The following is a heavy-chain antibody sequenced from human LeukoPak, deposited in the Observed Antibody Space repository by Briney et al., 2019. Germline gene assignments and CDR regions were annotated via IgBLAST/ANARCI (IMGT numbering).Heavy chain of an antibody. D-gene: IGHD3-22*01. V-gene: IGHV3-66*01. CDR3: ARGASIVVDNGYYFDY. CDR2: IYSGGST. Sequence: GGSLRLSCAASGFTFSSYGMHWVRQAPGKGLEWVSVIYSGGSTYYADSVKGRFTISRDNSKNTLYLQMNSLRAEDTAVYYCARGASIVVDNGYYFDYWGQGTLVTVSS. J-gene: IGHJ4*02. CDR1: GFTFSSYG.